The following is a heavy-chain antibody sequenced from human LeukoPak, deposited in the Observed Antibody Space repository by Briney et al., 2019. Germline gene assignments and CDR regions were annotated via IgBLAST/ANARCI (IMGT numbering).Heavy chain of an antibody. CDR1: GGSFSGYY. CDR2: INHSGST. CDR3: ARGGQQLPNDY. V-gene: IGHV4-34*01. D-gene: IGHD6-13*01. Sequence: SETLSLTCAVYGGSFSGYYWSWIRQSPGKGLEWIGEINHSGSTNYNPSLKSRVTISVDTSKNQFSLKLSSVTAADTAVYYCARGGQQLPNDYWGQGTLVTVSS. J-gene: IGHJ4*02.